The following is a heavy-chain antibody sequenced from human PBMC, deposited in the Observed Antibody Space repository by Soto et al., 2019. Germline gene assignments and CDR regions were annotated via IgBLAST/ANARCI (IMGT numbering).Heavy chain of an antibody. J-gene: IGHJ6*03. Sequence: ASVKVSCKASGYTFTGYYMHWVRQAPGQGLEWIGWINPNSGGTNYAQKFQGWVTMTRDTSISTAYMELSRLRSDDTAVYYCARGPDLGYCSGGSCKRAVYYYYYMDVWGKGTTVTVS. V-gene: IGHV1-2*04. CDR1: GYTFTGYY. CDR3: ARGPDLGYCSGGSCKRAVYYYYYMDV. CDR2: INPNSGGT. D-gene: IGHD2-15*01.